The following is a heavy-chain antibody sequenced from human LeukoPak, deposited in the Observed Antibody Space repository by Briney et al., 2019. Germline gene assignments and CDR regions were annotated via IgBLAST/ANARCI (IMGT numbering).Heavy chain of an antibody. D-gene: IGHD2-8*02. V-gene: IGHV3-23*01. CDR1: GFTFGSSA. CDR2: ISNNGGYT. CDR3: AKDTGRD. Sequence: GGSLRLSCAASGFTFGSSAMSWVRQAPGKGLEWVSAISNNGGYTYYADSVQGRFTISRDNSKNTLYLQMNSLRAEDTAVYYCAKDTGRDWGQGTLVTVSS. J-gene: IGHJ4*02.